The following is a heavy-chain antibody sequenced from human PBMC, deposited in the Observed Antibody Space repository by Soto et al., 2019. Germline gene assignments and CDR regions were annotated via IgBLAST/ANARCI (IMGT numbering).Heavy chain of an antibody. V-gene: IGHV3-23*01. CDR1: GFTFSSYA. D-gene: IGHD3-22*01. CDR2: ISGSGGST. J-gene: IGHJ4*02. Sequence: PGGSLRLSCAASGFTFSSYAMSWVRQAPGKGLEWVSAISGSGGSTYYADSVKGRFTISRDNSKNTLYLQMNSLRAEDTAVYYCAKEGPYYYDSSGYYYFDYWGQGTLVTVS. CDR3: AKEGPYYYDSSGYYYFDY.